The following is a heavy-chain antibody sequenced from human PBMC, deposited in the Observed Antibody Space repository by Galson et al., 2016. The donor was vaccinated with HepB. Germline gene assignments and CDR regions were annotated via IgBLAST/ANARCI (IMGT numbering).Heavy chain of an antibody. CDR3: ARQPGYFKPLSLNYFDF. CDR1: RDFLDVYY. Sequence: SETLSLTCTVSRDFLDVYYWSWIRQSPGKGLEWIGSVYYSGSTDYSPSLKTRITVSVDTSKNQFSLRLRSVTAADTAVYYCARQPGYFKPLSLNYFDFWGQGMLFTVSS. J-gene: IGHJ4*02. D-gene: IGHD2/OR15-2a*01. CDR2: VYYSGST. V-gene: IGHV4-59*04.